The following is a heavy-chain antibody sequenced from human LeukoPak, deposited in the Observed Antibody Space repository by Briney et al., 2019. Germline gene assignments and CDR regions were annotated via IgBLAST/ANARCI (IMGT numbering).Heavy chain of an antibody. Sequence: PGGSLRLSCAASGFTFSSYWMSWVRQAPGKGLEWVANIKQDGSEKYYVDSVKGRFTISRDNAKNSLYLQMNSLRAEDTAVYYCAKIFGPGTTNYWGQGTLVTVSS. V-gene: IGHV3-7*03. CDR3: AKIFGPGTTNY. D-gene: IGHD1-1*01. CDR1: GFTFSSYW. CDR2: IKQDGSEK. J-gene: IGHJ4*02.